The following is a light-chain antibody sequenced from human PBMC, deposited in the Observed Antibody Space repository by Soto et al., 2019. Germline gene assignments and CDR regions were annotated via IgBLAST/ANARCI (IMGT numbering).Light chain of an antibody. J-gene: IGKJ1*01. CDR1: QSLSGTY. Sequence: EIVLTQSPGSLSLSPGERVTLSCRASQSLSGTYLAWYQQKPGQAPRLLIHGASSRVTGIPDRFSGSGSGXXXXXXXXXLEPXDFXXXXXXXYGRSPRTFGQGTKVEIK. CDR2: GAS. V-gene: IGKV3-20*01. CDR3: XXYGRSPRT.